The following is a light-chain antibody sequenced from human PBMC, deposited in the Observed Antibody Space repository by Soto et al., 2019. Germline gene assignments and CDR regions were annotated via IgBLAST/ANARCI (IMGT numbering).Light chain of an antibody. J-gene: IGKJ1*01. CDR1: QSISTS. Sequence: DIQMTQSPSTLSASVGDTVTITCRASQSISTSLAWYQQKPGKAPNLLISGASTLEEGVPSRFRGSGSGTEFTLTITSLQTDDFATYYCQQYITYSTCGQGTKVDIK. V-gene: IGKV1-5*01. CDR2: GAS. CDR3: QQYITYST.